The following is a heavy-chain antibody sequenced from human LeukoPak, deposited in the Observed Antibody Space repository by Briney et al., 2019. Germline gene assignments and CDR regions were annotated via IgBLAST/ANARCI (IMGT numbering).Heavy chain of an antibody. D-gene: IGHD2-15*01. Sequence: ASVKVSCKASGYIFTNYGFSWVRQAPGQGLEWMGWITTYNGYANYAQKFQGRVTMTTDTSTSTAYMDLRSLRSDDTAMYFCARSRGYCTGGTCYRGVDDWGQGTLVTVSS. CDR1: GYIFTNYG. J-gene: IGHJ4*02. V-gene: IGHV1-18*01. CDR3: ARSRGYCTGGTCYRGVDD. CDR2: ITTYNGYA.